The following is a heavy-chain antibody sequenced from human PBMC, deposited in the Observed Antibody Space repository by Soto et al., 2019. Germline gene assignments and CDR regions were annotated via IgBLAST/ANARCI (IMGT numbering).Heavy chain of an antibody. D-gene: IGHD3-9*01. J-gene: IGHJ4*02. CDR2: ISGSGGST. CDR1: GFTFSSYA. CDR3: AKAYYDILAGDYGGACDY. Sequence: EVQLLESGGGLVQPGGSLRLSCAASGFTFSSYAMSWVRQAPGKGLEWVSAISGSGGSTYYADSVKGRFTISSDNTKNTLYLQMNSLRSEDTAVYYRAKAYYDILAGDYGGACDYWGQGTLVTVSS. V-gene: IGHV3-23*01.